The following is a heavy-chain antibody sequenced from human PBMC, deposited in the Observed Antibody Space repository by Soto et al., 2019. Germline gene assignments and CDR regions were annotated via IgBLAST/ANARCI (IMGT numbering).Heavy chain of an antibody. J-gene: IGHJ4*02. CDR1: GFTFSSYA. D-gene: IGHD3-3*01. CDR3: AKNGPLRFLEWLLTAVLDY. Sequence: PGGSLRLSCAASGFTFSSYAMSWVRQAPGKGLEWVSAISGSGGSTYYADSVKGRFTISRDNSKNTLYLQMNSLRAEDTAVYYCAKNGPLRFLEWLLTAVLDYWGQGTLVTVPQ. V-gene: IGHV3-23*01. CDR2: ISGSGGST.